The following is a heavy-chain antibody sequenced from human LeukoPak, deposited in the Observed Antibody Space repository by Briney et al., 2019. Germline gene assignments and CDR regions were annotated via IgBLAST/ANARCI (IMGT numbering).Heavy chain of an antibody. J-gene: IGHJ5*02. CDR2: IYHSGST. V-gene: IGHV4-38-2*02. D-gene: IGHD6-6*01. CDR3: ARGEYSSSSSWFDP. CDR1: GYSISSGYY. Sequence: SETLSLTCTVSGYSISSGYYWGWIRPPPGKGLEWIGSIYHSGSTYYNPSLKSRVTISVDTSKNQFSLKLSSVTAADTAVYYCARGEYSSSSSWFDPWGQGTLVTVSS.